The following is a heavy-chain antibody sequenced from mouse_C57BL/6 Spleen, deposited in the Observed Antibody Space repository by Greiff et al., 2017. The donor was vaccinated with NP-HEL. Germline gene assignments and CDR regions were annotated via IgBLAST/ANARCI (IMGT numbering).Heavy chain of an antibody. J-gene: IGHJ1*03. V-gene: IGHV5-9-1*02. CDR2: ISSGGDYI. CDR1: GFTFSSYA. CDR3: TRENYGSSGYFDV. D-gene: IGHD1-1*01. Sequence: EVQGVESGEGLVKPGGSLKLSCAASGFTFSSYAMSWVRQTPEKRLEWVAYISSGGDYIYYADTVKGRFTISRDNARNTLYLQMSSLKSEDTAMYYCTRENYGSSGYFDVWGTGTTVTVSS.